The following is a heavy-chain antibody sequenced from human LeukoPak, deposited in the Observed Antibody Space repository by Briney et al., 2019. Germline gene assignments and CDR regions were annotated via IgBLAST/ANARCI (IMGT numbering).Heavy chain of an antibody. CDR3: AKPKDTAVGRYFDY. CDR2: ISASGGST. V-gene: IGHV3-23*01. CDR1: GFTFSNYA. Sequence: GGSLRLSCAASGFTFSNYAMSWVRQAPGKGLEWVSAISASGGSTYYADSVKGRFAISRDNSKNTLYLQMNSLRAEDTAVYYCAKPKDTAVGRYFDYWGQGTLVTVSS. J-gene: IGHJ4*02. D-gene: IGHD2-2*01.